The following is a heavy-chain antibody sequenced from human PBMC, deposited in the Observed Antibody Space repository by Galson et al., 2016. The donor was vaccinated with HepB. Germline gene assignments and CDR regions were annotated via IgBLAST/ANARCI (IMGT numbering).Heavy chain of an antibody. V-gene: IGHV3-30-3*01. Sequence: SLRLSCAASGFPFNSYAMHWVRQAPGKGLEFVAVISYGGSIKLYAESVQGRFTVSRDNSSNTLYLQMGNLRPEETALYYCARVTPVAGKNAWGQGTLVTVSS. CDR3: ARVTPVAGKNA. D-gene: IGHD6-19*01. J-gene: IGHJ5*02. CDR2: ISYGGSIK. CDR1: GFPFNSYA.